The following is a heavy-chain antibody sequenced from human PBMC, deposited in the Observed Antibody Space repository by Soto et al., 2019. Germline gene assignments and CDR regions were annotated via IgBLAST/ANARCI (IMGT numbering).Heavy chain of an antibody. Sequence: EVQLVESGGGLVQPGGSLRLSCAASGFTFSSYWMHWVRQAPGKGLVWVSRINSDGSSTSYADSVKGRFTISRDNAKXXXXXXXXXXXXXXXXXXXXXXXXXXXXXXCDYWGQGTLVTVSS. CDR3: XXXXXXXXXXCDY. V-gene: IGHV3-74*01. J-gene: IGHJ4*02. CDR2: INSDGSST. CDR1: GFTFSSYW.